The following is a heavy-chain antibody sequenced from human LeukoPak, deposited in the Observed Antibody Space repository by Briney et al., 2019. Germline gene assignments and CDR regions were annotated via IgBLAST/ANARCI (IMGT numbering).Heavy chain of an antibody. D-gene: IGHD6-6*01. CDR1: GGSINSNNYF. V-gene: IGHV4-39*01. Sequence: SETLSLTCTVSGGSINSNNYFWGWFRQPPGEGLEWIGSISYSGSTYYNPSVQSRVIISEDTSRNQFFLKLTSLTAADTAVFYCARRSSSSGYYYYMDVWGKGTTVTVSS. CDR2: ISYSGST. J-gene: IGHJ6*03. CDR3: ARRSSSSGYYYYMDV.